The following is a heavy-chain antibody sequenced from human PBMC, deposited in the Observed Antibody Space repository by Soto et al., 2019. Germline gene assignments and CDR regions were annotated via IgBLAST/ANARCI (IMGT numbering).Heavy chain of an antibody. V-gene: IGHV3-23*01. CDR2: IGASGGST. J-gene: IGHJ3*02. Sequence: PGGSLRLSCAASGFTFSTYAMSWVRPAPGKGLEWVSAIGASGGSTFYVDSVKGRFTISRDNSIKTLYLQMNSLRTEDTAVYYCAHPRGYGVFDAYDMWGQGAMVTVS. CDR1: GFTFSTYA. CDR3: AHPRGYGVFDAYDM. D-gene: IGHD4-17*01.